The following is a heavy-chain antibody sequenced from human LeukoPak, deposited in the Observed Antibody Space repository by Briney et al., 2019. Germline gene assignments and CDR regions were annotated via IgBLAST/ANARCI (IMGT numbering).Heavy chain of an antibody. CDR3: ARGGGVYSSGWYD. CDR2: INPNSGGT. J-gene: IGHJ4*02. CDR1: GYTFTSYY. Sequence: ASVKVSCKASGYTFTSYYMHWVRQAPGQGLEWMGWINPNSGGTNYAQKFQGRVTMTRDTSISTAYMELSRLKSDDTAVYYCARGGGVYSSGWYDWGQGTLVTVSS. D-gene: IGHD6-19*01. V-gene: IGHV1-2*02.